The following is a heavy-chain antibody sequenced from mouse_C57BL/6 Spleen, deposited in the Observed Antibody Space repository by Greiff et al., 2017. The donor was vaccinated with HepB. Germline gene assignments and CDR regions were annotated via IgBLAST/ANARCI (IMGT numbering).Heavy chain of an antibody. D-gene: IGHD1-1*01. CDR1: GYTFTSYW. J-gene: IGHJ4*01. CDR3: ARSTTVVKDYAMDY. V-gene: IGHV1-69*01. Sequence: QVQLQQPGAELVMPGASVKLSCKASGYTFTSYWMHWVKQRPGQGLEWIGEIDPSDSYTNYNQKFKGKSTLTVDKSSSTAYMQLSSLTSEDSAVYYCARSTTVVKDYAMDYWGQGTSVTVSS. CDR2: IDPSDSYT.